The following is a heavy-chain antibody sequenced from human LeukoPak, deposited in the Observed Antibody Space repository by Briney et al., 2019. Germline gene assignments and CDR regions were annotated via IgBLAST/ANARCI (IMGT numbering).Heavy chain of an antibody. CDR2: IYHSGST. CDR3: ARGGYSGYDLSY. J-gene: IGHJ4*02. CDR1: GGSISSGGYS. D-gene: IGHD5-12*01. V-gene: IGHV4-30-2*01. Sequence: PSQTLSLTCAVSGGSISSGGYSWSWIRQPPGKGLEWIGYIYHSGSTYYNPSLKSRVTISVDRSKNQFSLKLSSVTAADTAVYYCARGGYSGYDLSYWGQGTLVTVSS.